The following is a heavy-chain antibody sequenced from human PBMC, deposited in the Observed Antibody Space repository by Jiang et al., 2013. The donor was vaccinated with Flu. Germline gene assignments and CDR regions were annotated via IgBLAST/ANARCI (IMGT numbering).Heavy chain of an antibody. CDR1: SVSVSSNGFY. Sequence: GSGLVKPSETLSLSCSVSSVSVSSNGFYWGWVRQPPGKGLEWIGDIYYSGSTNYSPSLKSRVTISLDTSKNQFSLRLTSVTPADTAVYYCARIYSGIYTRIDYWGQGTLVTVSS. CDR3: ARIYSGIYTRIDY. J-gene: IGHJ4*02. V-gene: IGHV4-61*08. D-gene: IGHD1-26*01. CDR2: IYYSGST.